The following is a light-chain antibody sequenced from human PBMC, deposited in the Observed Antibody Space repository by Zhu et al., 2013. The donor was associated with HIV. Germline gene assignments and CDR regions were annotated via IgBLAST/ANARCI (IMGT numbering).Light chain of an antibody. J-gene: IGKJ2*01. CDR2: GAS. CDR1: QSVTTN. CDR3: QQYNNWPPRYT. V-gene: IGKV3-15*01. Sequence: EIVMTQSPATLSVSPGERVILSCRASQSVTTNLAWYQQKPGQAPRLLIHGASTRATGTPGRFTGSGSGTEFTLTINSLQSEDFAVYYCQQYNNWPPRYTFGQGTKLEIK.